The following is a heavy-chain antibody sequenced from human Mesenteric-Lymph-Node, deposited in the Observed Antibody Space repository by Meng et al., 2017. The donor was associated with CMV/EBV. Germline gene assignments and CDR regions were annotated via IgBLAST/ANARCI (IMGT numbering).Heavy chain of an antibody. CDR1: GGSFSGYY. V-gene: IGHV4-34*01. J-gene: IGHJ4*02. Sequence: QAWGAGLFDPSGPLALPCAVYGGSFSGYYWSWIRQPPGKGLEWIGEINHSGSTNYNPSLKSRVTISVDTSKNQFSLKLSSVTAADTAVYYCARHQRWLKSEGGFNYWGQGTLVTVSS. CDR2: INHSGST. CDR3: ARHQRWLKSEGGFNY. D-gene: IGHD4-23*01.